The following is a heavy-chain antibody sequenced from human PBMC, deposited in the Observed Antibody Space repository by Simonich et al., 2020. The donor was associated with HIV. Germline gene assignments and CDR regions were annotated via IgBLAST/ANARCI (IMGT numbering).Heavy chain of an antibody. CDR2: INHSRST. V-gene: IGHV4-34*01. CDR1: GGSFSGYY. D-gene: IGHD4-17*01. Sequence: QVQLQQWGAGLLKPSETLSLTCAVYGGSFSGYYWSSIRKPPGKGLEWIGEINHSRSTNYNPSLKSRVTISVDTSKNQFSLKLSSVTAADTAVYYCARRHPTTVTTPYFDYWGQGTLVTVSS. J-gene: IGHJ4*02. CDR3: ARRHPTTVTTPYFDY.